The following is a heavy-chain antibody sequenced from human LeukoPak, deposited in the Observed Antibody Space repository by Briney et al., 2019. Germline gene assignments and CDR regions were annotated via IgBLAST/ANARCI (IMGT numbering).Heavy chain of an antibody. CDR3: ARPAVGRAAAGNRDYYFDY. CDR1: GFTFSDYY. D-gene: IGHD6-13*01. CDR2: ISSNSSYT. J-gene: IGHJ4*02. V-gene: IGHV3-11*03. Sequence: PGGSLRLSCAASGFTFSDYYMSWVRQAPGKGLEWVSYISSNSSYTNYADSVKGRFTISRDNAKNSLYLQMNSLRAEDTAVYYCARPAVGRAAAGNRDYYFDYWGQGTLVTVSS.